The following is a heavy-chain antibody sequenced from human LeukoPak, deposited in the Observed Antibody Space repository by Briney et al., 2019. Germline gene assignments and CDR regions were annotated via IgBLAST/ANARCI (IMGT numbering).Heavy chain of an antibody. V-gene: IGHV4-61*01. CDR2: IYYSGTT. J-gene: IGHJ4*02. Sequence: NPSETLSLTCTVSGGSVNSGSYYWSWIRQPPGKGLEWIGYIYYSGTTYYNPSLKSRVTISLDTSKNQFSLMLSSVTAADTSTYYCARHWGYNRAWYDSYHFDYWGQGTLVTVSS. CDR3: ARHWGYNRAWYDSYHFDY. CDR1: GGSVNSGSYY. D-gene: IGHD6-19*01.